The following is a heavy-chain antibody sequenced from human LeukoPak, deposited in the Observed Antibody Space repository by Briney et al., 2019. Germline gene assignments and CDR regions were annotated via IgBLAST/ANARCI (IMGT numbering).Heavy chain of an antibody. D-gene: IGHD3-22*01. J-gene: IGHJ4*02. Sequence: ASVKVSCKASGGTFSSYAISWVRQAPGQGLEWMGGIIPIFGTANYAQKFQGRVMITADESTSTAYMELSSLRSEDTAVYYCARGVTYYYDSSGYYHFDYWGQGTLVTVSS. CDR2: IIPIFGTA. CDR3: ARGVTYYYDSSGYYHFDY. V-gene: IGHV1-69*13. CDR1: GGTFSSYA.